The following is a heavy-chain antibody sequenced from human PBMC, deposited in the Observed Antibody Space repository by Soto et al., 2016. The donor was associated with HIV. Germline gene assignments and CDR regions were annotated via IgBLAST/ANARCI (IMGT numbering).Heavy chain of an antibody. CDR1: GFTFSSYS. J-gene: IGHJ5*02. Sequence: EVQLVESGGGLVQPGGSLRLSCAASGFTFSSYSMNWVRQAPGKGLEWISYISSSSRTIYYADSVKGRFTISRDNAKNSLYLQMNSLRAEDTAVYYCARVTVTTWANWFDPWGQGTLVTVSS. CDR3: ARVTVTTWANWFDP. CDR2: ISSSSRTI. D-gene: IGHD4-17*01. V-gene: IGHV3-48*04.